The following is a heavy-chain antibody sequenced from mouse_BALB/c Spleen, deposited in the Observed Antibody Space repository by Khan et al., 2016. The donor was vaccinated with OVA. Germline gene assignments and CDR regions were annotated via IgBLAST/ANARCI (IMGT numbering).Heavy chain of an antibody. Sequence: VRLQQSGPELVKPGASVKIPCKASGYTFTDYNMDWVKQSHGKSLEWIGAINPNNGYTVYNPKFQGKATLTVDKSSSTAYLELRSLTSEDTAVYYCARGVYGSRGSWFAYWGQGTLVTVSA. CDR1: GYTFTDYN. V-gene: IGHV1-18*01. D-gene: IGHD1-1*01. CDR2: INPNNGYT. CDR3: ARGVYGSRGSWFAY. J-gene: IGHJ3*01.